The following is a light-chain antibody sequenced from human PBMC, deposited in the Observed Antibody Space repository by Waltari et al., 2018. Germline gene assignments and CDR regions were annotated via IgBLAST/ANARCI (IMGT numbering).Light chain of an antibody. J-gene: IGKJ4*01. V-gene: IGKV4-1*01. CDR3: QQYYSTPF. CDR2: LAS. Sequence: DIVMTQSPDSLAVSLGERATIHCKSSQSVLYSSNNKNYLAWYQQKPGQPPKLLIYLASTRESGVPDRFSGSGSGTDFTLTISSLQAEDVAVYYCQQYYSTPFFGGGTKVEIK. CDR1: QSVLYSSNNKNY.